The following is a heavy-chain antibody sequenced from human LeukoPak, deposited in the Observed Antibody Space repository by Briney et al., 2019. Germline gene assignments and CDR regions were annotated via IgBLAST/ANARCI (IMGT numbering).Heavy chain of an antibody. CDR3: ARDETYGIFFNVDY. J-gene: IGHJ4*02. CDR2: ISGSTGDT. CDR1: GYTFTSYY. Sequence: ASVKVSCKASGYTFTSYYTHWVRQAPGEGPEWMGWISGSTGDTNYAQKFQGRVTMTADTSSSTAYMELRSLRSDDTAVYYCARDETYGIFFNVDYWGQGTLVTVSS. V-gene: IGHV1-18*04. D-gene: IGHD4-17*01.